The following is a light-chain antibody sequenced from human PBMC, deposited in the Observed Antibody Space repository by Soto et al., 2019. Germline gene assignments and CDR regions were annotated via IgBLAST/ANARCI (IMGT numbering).Light chain of an antibody. CDR1: HNIERW. Sequence: QMTQSPSTLSASVGDRVTITCRASHNIERWMAWYQQKPGKAPSLLIFDASTLHSGVPSRFSGSGSGTEFSLTISSLWSDYFATYYCQQFAVSRTFGQGTNVENK. CDR2: DAS. J-gene: IGKJ1*01. CDR3: QQFAVSRT. V-gene: IGKV1-5*01.